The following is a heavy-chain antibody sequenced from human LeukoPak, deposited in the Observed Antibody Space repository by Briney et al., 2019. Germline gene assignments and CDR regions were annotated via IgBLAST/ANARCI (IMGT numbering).Heavy chain of an antibody. J-gene: IGHJ4*02. CDR3: ARDLEGYYDSSGYYPGYFDY. Sequence: QPGGSLRLSCAASGFTFSSYAMSWVRQAPGKGLEWVSAISGSGGSTYYADSVKGRFTISRDNSKNTLYLQMNSLRAEDTAVYYCARDLEGYYDSSGYYPGYFDYWGQGTLVTVSS. V-gene: IGHV3-23*01. CDR1: GFTFSSYA. D-gene: IGHD3-22*01. CDR2: ISGSGGST.